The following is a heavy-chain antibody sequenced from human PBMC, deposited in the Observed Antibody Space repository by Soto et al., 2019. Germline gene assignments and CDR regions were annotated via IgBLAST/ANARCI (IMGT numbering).Heavy chain of an antibody. J-gene: IGHJ4*02. CDR1: GGSFTSNNW. Sequence: PEATLSLTCAVSGGSFTSNNWWTWVRPPPGQGLEWIGEIYRTGSTNYNPSLKSRVTISLDKSENQFSLKVTSLTAADTAVYYCASRDPGTSVDYWGQGTLVTVSS. D-gene: IGHD1-7*01. CDR2: IYRTGST. V-gene: IGHV4-4*02. CDR3: ASRDPGTSVDY.